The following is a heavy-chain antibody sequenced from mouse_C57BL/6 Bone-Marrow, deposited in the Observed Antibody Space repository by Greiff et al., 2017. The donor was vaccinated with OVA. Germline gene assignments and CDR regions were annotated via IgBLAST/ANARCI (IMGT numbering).Heavy chain of an antibody. D-gene: IGHD1-1*01. Sequence: EVQLQQSGPELVKPGASVKIPCKASGYTFTDYNMDWVKQSHGKSLELIGDINPNNGGTIYNQKFTGKATLTVDKSSSTAYMELRSLTSEDTAVYYGASVGLYGSDHWYFDVWGTGTTVTVSS. V-gene: IGHV1-18*01. CDR1: GYTFTDYN. J-gene: IGHJ1*03. CDR2: INPNNGGT. CDR3: ASVGLYGSDHWYFDV.